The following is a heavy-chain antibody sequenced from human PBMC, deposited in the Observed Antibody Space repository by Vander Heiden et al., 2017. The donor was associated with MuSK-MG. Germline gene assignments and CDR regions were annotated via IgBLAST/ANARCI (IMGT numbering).Heavy chain of an antibody. CDR2: ISYDGSKK. CDR1: GFTFSSYA. Sequence: QVQLVESGGGVVHPGRSLRLSCAASGFTFSSYAMHWVRQAPGKGLEWVGVISYDGSKKFYADSVRGRLTISRDNSKKTLYMKMNRMRAEDTAVYYCARESNYGDYVVWGHVTLVAVSS. V-gene: IGHV3-30*04. J-gene: IGHJ4*01. D-gene: IGHD4-17*01. CDR3: ARESNYGDYVV.